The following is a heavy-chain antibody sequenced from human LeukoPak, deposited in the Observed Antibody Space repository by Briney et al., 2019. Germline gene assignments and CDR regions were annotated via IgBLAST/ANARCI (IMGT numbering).Heavy chain of an antibody. CDR1: GFTFSSYA. V-gene: IGHV3-23*01. CDR2: ISGSGGST. D-gene: IGHD3-22*01. Sequence: PGGSLRLSCAASGFTFSSYAMSWVRQAPGKGLEWVSAISGSGGSTYYADSVKGRFTISRDNSKNTLYLQMNSLRAEDTAVYYCAKGINDLSPYYDSSGYYNYWGQGTLVTVSS. J-gene: IGHJ4*02. CDR3: AKGINDLSPYYDSSGYYNY.